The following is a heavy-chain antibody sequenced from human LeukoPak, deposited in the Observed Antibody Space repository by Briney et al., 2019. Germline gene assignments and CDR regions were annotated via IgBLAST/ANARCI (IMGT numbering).Heavy chain of an antibody. V-gene: IGHV1-2*02. CDR2: INPNSGGT. D-gene: IGHD3-3*01. Sequence: VASVKVSCKASGYTFTGYYMHWVRQAPGQGLEWMGWINPNSGGTNYAQKFQGRVTMTRDTSISTAYMELSRLRSDDTAVYYCARDSYDFWSGYSELPFDYWGQGTLVTVSS. J-gene: IGHJ4*02. CDR3: ARDSYDFWSGYSELPFDY. CDR1: GYTFTGYY.